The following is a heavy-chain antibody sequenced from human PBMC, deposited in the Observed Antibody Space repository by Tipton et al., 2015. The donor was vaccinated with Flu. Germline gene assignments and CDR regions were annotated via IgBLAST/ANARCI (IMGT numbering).Heavy chain of an antibody. D-gene: IGHD3-3*01. Sequence: LRLSCSVSGGSISTYYWNWVRQPPGKGLEWIGYVNYRGKTDYNPSLKSRLTISADTSTDQVSLRLDSVTAADTAVYFCARAPTLRFQGFDFWGQGALVTVSS. J-gene: IGHJ4*02. CDR1: GGSISTYY. CDR2: VNYRGKT. V-gene: IGHV4-59*01. CDR3: ARAPTLRFQGFDF.